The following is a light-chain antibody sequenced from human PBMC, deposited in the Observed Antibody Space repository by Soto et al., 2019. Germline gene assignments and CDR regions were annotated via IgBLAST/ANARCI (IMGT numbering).Light chain of an antibody. CDR2: SND. CDR3: AAWDDSLNGVV. V-gene: IGLV1-44*01. J-gene: IGLJ2*01. Sequence: QSVVTQPPSASGTPGQRVTIACSGSSSNIGRNTVHWYQQLPGTTPKLLIYSNDQRPSGVPDRFSGSKSGSSASLAIRGLQSEDEADYYCAAWDDSLNGVVFGGGTKVTVL. CDR1: SSNIGRNT.